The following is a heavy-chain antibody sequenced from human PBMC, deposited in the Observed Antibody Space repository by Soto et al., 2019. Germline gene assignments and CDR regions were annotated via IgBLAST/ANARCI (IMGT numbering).Heavy chain of an antibody. V-gene: IGHV4-59*01. J-gene: IGHJ5*02. CDR1: GGSISSYY. D-gene: IGHD3-10*01. CDR2: IYCSGST. CDR3: ARAHLYYYGSGSPTAFDP. Sequence: PSETLSLTGTVSGGSISSYYWVWIRQPPGKGLEWIGYIYCSGSTNYNPSLKSRVTISVDTSKNQFSLKLSSVTAADTAVYYCARAHLYYYGSGSPTAFDPWGQGTLVTVSS.